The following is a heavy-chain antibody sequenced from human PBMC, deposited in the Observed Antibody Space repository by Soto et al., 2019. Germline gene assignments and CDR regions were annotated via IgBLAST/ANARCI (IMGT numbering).Heavy chain of an antibody. J-gene: IGHJ4*02. D-gene: IGHD1-7*01. V-gene: IGHV4-4*02. CDR1: SGSISSSNW. Sequence: QVQLQESGPGLVKPSGTLSLTCAVSSGSISSSNWWSWVRQPPGKGLEWIGEIYHSGSTNYNPSLKSRGTISVDKSKNQFSLKLSSVTAADTAVYYCARRGELELQPDYWGQGTLVTVSS. CDR2: IYHSGST. CDR3: ARRGELELQPDY.